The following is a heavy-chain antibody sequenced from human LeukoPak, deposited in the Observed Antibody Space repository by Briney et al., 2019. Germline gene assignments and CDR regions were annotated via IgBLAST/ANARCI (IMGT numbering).Heavy chain of an antibody. Sequence: GGSLRLSCAASGFTFSSYSMNWVRQAPGKGLEWVSSISSSSSSYIYYADSVKGRFTISRDNAKNSLYLQMNSLRAEDTAVYYCARVGGGYCSSTSCYCKDWGQGTLATVSS. V-gene: IGHV3-21*01. CDR1: GFTFSSYS. D-gene: IGHD2-2*01. CDR2: ISSSSSSYI. CDR3: ARVGGGYCSSTSCYCKD. J-gene: IGHJ4*02.